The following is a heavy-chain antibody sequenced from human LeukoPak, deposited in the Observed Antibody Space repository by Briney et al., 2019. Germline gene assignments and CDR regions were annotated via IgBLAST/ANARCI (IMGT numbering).Heavy chain of an antibody. D-gene: IGHD2-8*01. V-gene: IGHV3-48*04. CDR3: ARGGCTNGVCSGFVI. J-gene: IGHJ3*02. Sequence: GGSLRLSCAASGFTFSSHGMNWVRQAPGKGLEWVSGIIPSGHTTYYADSVKGRFTISRDNAENSLYLQMNSLRAEDTAVYYRARGGCTNGVCSGFVIWGQGTMVTVSS. CDR2: IIPSGHTT. CDR1: GFTFSSHG.